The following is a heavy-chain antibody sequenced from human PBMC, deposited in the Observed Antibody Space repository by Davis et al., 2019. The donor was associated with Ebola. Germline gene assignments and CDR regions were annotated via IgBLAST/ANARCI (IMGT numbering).Heavy chain of an antibody. V-gene: IGHV3-23*01. CDR2: VSRKGDS. D-gene: IGHD2-21*02. CDR3: AKEMDVTKPYDH. J-gene: IGHJ4*02. Sequence: PGGSLRLSCAASGFTFSNYAIHWVRQALGKGLEWVAAVSRKGDSYYAESVKGRFTVSRDTSKDTLFLQMDSLRDEDTAVYYCAKEMDVTKPYDHWGQGTLVSVSS. CDR1: GFTFSNYA.